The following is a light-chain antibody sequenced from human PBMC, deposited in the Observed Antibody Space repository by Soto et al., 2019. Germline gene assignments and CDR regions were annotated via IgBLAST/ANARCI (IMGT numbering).Light chain of an antibody. J-gene: IGKJ5*01. CDR2: AAS. CDR3: LQDYSYPIT. Sequence: AIQLTQSPSSLSASVGDRVTITCRASQGIRSALGWYQQKPGKVPKLLIYAASTLQTGVPSRFSGSGSGTDFTLTISSLQPEDFATYYCLQDYSYPITFGQGTRLEIK. CDR1: QGIRSA. V-gene: IGKV1-6*01.